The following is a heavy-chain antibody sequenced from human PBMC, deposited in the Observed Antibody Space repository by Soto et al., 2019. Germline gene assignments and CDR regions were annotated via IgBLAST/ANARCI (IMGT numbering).Heavy chain of an antibody. CDR2: ISYDGSNK. Sequence: GSLRLSCAASGFTFSSYGMHWVRQAPGKGLEWVAVISYDGSNKYYADSVKGRFTISRDNSKNTLYLQMNSLRAEDTAVYYCAKDMTDYYGMDVWGQGTSVTVSS. CDR3: AKDMTDYYGMDV. J-gene: IGHJ6*02. D-gene: IGHD2-21*02. V-gene: IGHV3-30*18. CDR1: GFTFSSYG.